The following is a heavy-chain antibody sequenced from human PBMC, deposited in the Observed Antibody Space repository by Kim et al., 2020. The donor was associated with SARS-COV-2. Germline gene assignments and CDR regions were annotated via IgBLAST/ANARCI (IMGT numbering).Heavy chain of an antibody. D-gene: IGHD3-10*01. J-gene: IGHJ4*02. CDR3: SRGRGSGSYRGGLDY. Sequence: SETLSLTCAVYGGSFSGYYWSWIRQPPGKGLEWIGEINHSGSTNYNPSLKGRVTISVDTSKNQFSLKLSSVTAADTAVYYCSRGRGSGSYRGGLDYLGQG. CDR2: INHSGST. V-gene: IGHV4-34*01. CDR1: GGSFSGYY.